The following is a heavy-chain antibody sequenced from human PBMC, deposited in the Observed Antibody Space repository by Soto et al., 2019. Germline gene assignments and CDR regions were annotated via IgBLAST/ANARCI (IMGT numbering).Heavy chain of an antibody. CDR3: ARGTYDY. V-gene: IGHV3-74*01. Sequence: GRSLRLSCAAAGVPFSNYGRHWVRQAPGKGLVWVSRINSDGSSTSYADSVKGRFTISRDNAKNTLYLQMNSLRAEDTAVYYCARGTYDYWGQGTLVTVSS. CDR1: GVPFSNYG. J-gene: IGHJ4*02. D-gene: IGHD2-8*01. CDR2: INSDGSST.